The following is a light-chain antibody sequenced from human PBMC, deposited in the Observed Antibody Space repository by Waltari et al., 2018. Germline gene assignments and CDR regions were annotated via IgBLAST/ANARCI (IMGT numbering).Light chain of an antibody. CDR2: AAS. CDR3: QKYNSAPWT. J-gene: IGKJ1*01. V-gene: IGKV1-27*01. CDR1: QGISNY. Sequence: DIQMTQSPSSLSASVGDRVTITCRARQGISNYLAWYQQKPGKVPKLLIYAASTLQSGVQSRFSGSGSGTDFTLTVSSLQPEDVATYYCQKYNSAPWTFGQGTKVEIK.